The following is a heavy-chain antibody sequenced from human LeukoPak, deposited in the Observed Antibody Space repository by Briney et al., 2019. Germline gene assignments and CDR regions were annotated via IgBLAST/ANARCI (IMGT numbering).Heavy chain of an antibody. J-gene: IGHJ4*02. CDR2: IYYSGTA. V-gene: IGHV4-30-4*01. D-gene: IGHD6-13*01. CDR3: ARGDSSSWSFKI. Sequence: SETLSLTCTVPGGSLSSSDHYWSWIRQPPGKGLEWIAYIYYSGTAYYNPSLKSRVSISVDTSKNQFSLKLSSVTDADTAVYYCARGDSSSWSFKIWGQGTLVTVSS. CDR1: GGSLSSSDHY.